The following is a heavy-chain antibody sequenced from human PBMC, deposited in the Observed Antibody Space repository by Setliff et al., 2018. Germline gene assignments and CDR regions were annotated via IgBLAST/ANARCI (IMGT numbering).Heavy chain of an antibody. D-gene: IGHD3-22*01. V-gene: IGHV1-18*01. Sequence: ASVKVSCKASGYTFTSYGISWVRQAPGQGLEWMGWISAYNGNTNYAQKLQGRVTMTTDTSTSTAYMELRSLRSDDTAVYYCARDYYGTSENYFDYWGQGTLVTGSS. CDR2: ISAYNGNT. CDR1: GYTFTSYG. J-gene: IGHJ4*02. CDR3: ARDYYGTSENYFDY.